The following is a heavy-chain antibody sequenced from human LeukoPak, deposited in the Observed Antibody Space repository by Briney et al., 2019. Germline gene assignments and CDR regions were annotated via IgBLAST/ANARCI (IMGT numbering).Heavy chain of an antibody. CDR1: GGSISSSSYY. CDR2: IYYSGST. CDR3: ARRSGNYFDY. D-gene: IGHD3-3*01. V-gene: IGHV4-39*07. J-gene: IGHJ4*01. Sequence: ASETLSLTCTVSGGSISSSSYYWGWIRQPPGKGLEWIGSIYYSGSTYYNPSLKSRVTISVDTSRNHFSLKLSSVTAADTAVYYCARRSGNYFDYWGQGTLVTVSS.